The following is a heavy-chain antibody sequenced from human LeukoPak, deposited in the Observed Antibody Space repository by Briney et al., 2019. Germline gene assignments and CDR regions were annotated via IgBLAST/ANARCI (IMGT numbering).Heavy chain of an antibody. CDR2: IYHSGST. CDR3: ARDLGGSSSGY. Sequence: SETLSLTCTVSGYSISSGYYWGWIRQPPGKGLEWIGSIYHSGSTYYNPSLKSRVTISVDTSKNQFSLKLSSVTAADTAVYYCARDLGGSSSGYWGQGTLVTVSS. V-gene: IGHV4-38-2*02. J-gene: IGHJ4*02. CDR1: GYSISSGYY. D-gene: IGHD6-13*01.